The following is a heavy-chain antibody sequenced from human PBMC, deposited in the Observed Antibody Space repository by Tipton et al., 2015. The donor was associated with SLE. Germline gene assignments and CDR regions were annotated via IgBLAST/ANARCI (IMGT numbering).Heavy chain of an antibody. D-gene: IGHD6-13*01. V-gene: IGHV4-4*01. CDR2: VHHTGGN. J-gene: IGHJ2*01. CDR1: GLSMTTRPW. CDR3: TRAEFSSNWYMYWHFDL. Sequence: TLSLTCSVAGLSMTTRPWWTWVRQPPGKGLEWVGEVHHTGGNNYNPSLRSRVTISMDTSKSQFSLNLSSVTASDTAVYFCTRAEFSSNWYMYWHFDLWGRGTLVTVSS.